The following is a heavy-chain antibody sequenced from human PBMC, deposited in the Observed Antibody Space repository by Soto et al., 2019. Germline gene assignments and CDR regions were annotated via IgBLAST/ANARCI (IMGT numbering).Heavy chain of an antibody. CDR2: IIPIFGTA. Sequence: AASVKVSCKASGGTFSSYAISWVRQAPGQRLEWMGGIIPIFGTANYAQKFQGRVTITRDLSTNTIYMDLSALRSEDTAVYYCAASPSFWQNYYYGAMDVWGQGTTVTVSS. J-gene: IGHJ6*02. V-gene: IGHV1-69*05. CDR3: AASPSFWQNYYYGAMDV. CDR1: GGTFSSYA.